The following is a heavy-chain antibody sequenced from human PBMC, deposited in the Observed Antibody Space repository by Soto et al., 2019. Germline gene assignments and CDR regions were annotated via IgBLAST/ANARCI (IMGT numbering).Heavy chain of an antibody. CDR2: IIPIHGTT. CDR1: GGSLTSYP. CDR3: ARGWGLVS. J-gene: IGHJ4*02. Sequence: QMEQSGAKVRKPGSSVKVSCKPSGGSLTSYPMAWVRQAPGQGFEWMGGIIPIHGTTEYAQKFRGRVTITADESTNRATLELTGLTSEDTAVYYCARGWGLVSWGQGTLVTVSS. V-gene: IGHV1-69*01. D-gene: IGHD3-16*01.